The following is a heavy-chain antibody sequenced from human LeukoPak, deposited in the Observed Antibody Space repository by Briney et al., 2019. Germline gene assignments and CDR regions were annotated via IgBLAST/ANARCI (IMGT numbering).Heavy chain of an antibody. CDR1: GYSFTSYW. J-gene: IGHJ4*02. D-gene: IGHD3-9*01. CDR2: IYPGDSDT. V-gene: IGHV5-51*01. Sequence: GESLKISCKGSGYSFTSYWIGWGRQMPGKGLEWMGIIYPGDSDTRYSPSFQGQVTISADKSIRTAYLQWSSLKASDTAMYYCARQDYDILTGYYKGPFDYWGQGTLVTVSS. CDR3: ARQDYDILTGYYKGPFDY.